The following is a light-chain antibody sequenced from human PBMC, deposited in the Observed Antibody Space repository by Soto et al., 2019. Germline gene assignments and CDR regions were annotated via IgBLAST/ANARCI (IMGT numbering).Light chain of an antibody. Sequence: EILFTQSPGTLSLSPGERATLSCRASQSVSSSYLAWYQQKPAQAPRLLIYGASSRDTGIPDRFSGSGSGTDFTLTISRLEPEDFEVYYCQQYGSSPWTFGQGTKVEIK. CDR1: QSVSSSY. CDR2: GAS. CDR3: QQYGSSPWT. V-gene: IGKV3-20*01. J-gene: IGKJ1*01.